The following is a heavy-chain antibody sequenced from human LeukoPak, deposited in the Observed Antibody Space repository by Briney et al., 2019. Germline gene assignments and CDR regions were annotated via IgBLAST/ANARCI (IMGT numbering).Heavy chain of an antibody. Sequence: SETLSLTCTVSGGSISSSSYYWGWIRQPPGTGLEWIGSISYSGSIYYNPSLKSRVTISVDTSKNQFSLKLSSVTAADTAVYSCARHYGDYYDAFHIWGQGTMVTVSS. D-gene: IGHD4-17*01. CDR1: GGSISSSSYY. CDR2: ISYSGSI. CDR3: ARHYGDYYDAFHI. V-gene: IGHV4-39*01. J-gene: IGHJ3*02.